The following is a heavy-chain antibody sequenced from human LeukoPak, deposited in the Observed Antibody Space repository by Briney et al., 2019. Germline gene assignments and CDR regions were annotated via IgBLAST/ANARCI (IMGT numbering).Heavy chain of an antibody. CDR3: ARARAGLRYFDWESYYYGMDV. Sequence: PGGSLRLSCAASGFTFSSYWMSWVRQAPGKGLEWVANIKQDGSEKYYVDSVKGRFTISRDNAKNSLYLQMNSLRAEDTAVYYCARARAGLRYFDWESYYYGMDVWGQGTTVTVSS. CDR2: IKQDGSEK. J-gene: IGHJ6*02. CDR1: GFTFSSYW. D-gene: IGHD3-9*01. V-gene: IGHV3-7*03.